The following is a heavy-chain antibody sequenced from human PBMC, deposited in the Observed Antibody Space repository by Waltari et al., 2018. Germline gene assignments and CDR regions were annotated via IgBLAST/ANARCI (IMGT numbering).Heavy chain of an antibody. J-gene: IGHJ5*02. CDR3: AREIDRGPGRWFDP. D-gene: IGHD1-26*01. CDR2: IYTSGST. Sequence: QVQLQESGPGLVKPSETLSLTCTVPGGSISGYYWNWIRQPAGKGLEVIGRIYTSGSTNYNPSLKSRVTMSVDTAKNQFSLKLSSVTAADTAVYFCAREIDRGPGRWFDPWGQGTLVTVSS. CDR1: GGSISGYY. V-gene: IGHV4-4*07.